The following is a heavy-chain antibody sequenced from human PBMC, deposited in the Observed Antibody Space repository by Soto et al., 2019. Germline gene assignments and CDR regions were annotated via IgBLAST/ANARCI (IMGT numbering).Heavy chain of an antibody. J-gene: IGHJ6*02. Sequence: PGGSLRLSCVASGFKFGDYAMHWVRQAPGKGLEWVSGVSWNSEVVGYADSVKGRFTISRDNAKNSLFLQMNSVGTDDTALYYCAKDRGPCSGNKCSSLYYYYGMDVWGQGTTVTVSS. CDR1: GFKFGDYA. V-gene: IGHV3-9*01. CDR3: AKDRGPCSGNKCSSLYYYYGMDV. CDR2: VSWNSEVV. D-gene: IGHD2-15*01.